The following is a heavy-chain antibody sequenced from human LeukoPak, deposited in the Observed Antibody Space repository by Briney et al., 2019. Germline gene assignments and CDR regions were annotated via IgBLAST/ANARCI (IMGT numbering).Heavy chain of an antibody. V-gene: IGHV4-59*01. D-gene: IGHD3-10*01. Sequence: SETLSLTCSVSGGSISGYFWTWIRQSPGKGLEWIGFIHYTGSINYNPSLKSRVTMSVDTSKNQFSLKLSSATAADTAVYYCARDLRWFGELVAFDYWGQGTLVTVSS. CDR2: IHYTGSI. CDR3: ARDLRWFGELVAFDY. J-gene: IGHJ4*02. CDR1: GGSISGYF.